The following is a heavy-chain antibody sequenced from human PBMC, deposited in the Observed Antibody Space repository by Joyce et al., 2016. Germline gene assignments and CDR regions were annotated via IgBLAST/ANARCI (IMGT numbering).Heavy chain of an antibody. CDR3: VRGFDSSGYYYAPDAFDV. Sequence: QVQLQQWGAGLLKPSETLSLTCAVYGGSFSVSFWTWIRQSPGKGLEWSGEISHGVTTNYNPSLESRVTISIDTSKTQFSLNLTSMTAADTAVYYCVRGFDSSGYYYAPDAFDVWGQGTKVTVSS. V-gene: IGHV4-34*02. J-gene: IGHJ3*01. CDR1: GGSFSVSF. CDR2: ISHGVTT. D-gene: IGHD3-22*01.